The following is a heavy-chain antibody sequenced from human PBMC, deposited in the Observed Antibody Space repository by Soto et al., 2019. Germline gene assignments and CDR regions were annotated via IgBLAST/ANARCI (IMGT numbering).Heavy chain of an antibody. V-gene: IGHV4-39*01. J-gene: IGHJ3*02. CDR2: IYYSGST. CDR3: ASQSEGWSLDAFDI. D-gene: IGHD2-15*01. CDR1: GGSISSSSYY. Sequence: SETLSLTCTVSGGSISSSSYYWGWIRQPPGKGLEWIGSIYYSGSTYHNPSLKSRVTISVDTSKNQFSLKLSSVTAADTAVYYCASQSEGWSLDAFDIWGQGTMVTVSS.